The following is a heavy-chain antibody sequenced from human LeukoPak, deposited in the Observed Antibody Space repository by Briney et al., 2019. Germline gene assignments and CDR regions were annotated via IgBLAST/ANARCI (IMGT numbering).Heavy chain of an antibody. D-gene: IGHD3-22*01. CDR3: ARAADYYDSSGYKTPPGY. CDR2: INSDGRST. CDR1: GFTFSSNW. Sequence: HAGGSLRLSCAGSGFTFSSNWMHWVRQGPGKGLVWVSRINSDGRSTTYEDSVKGRFTISRDNAKNTLYLQMNSLRAEDTAVYYCARAADYYDSSGYKTPPGYWGQGTLVTVSS. J-gene: IGHJ4*02. V-gene: IGHV3-74*01.